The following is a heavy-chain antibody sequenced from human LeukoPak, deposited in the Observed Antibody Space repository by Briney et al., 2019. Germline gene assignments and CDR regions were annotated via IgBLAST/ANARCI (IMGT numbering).Heavy chain of an antibody. CDR1: GFTFSSYS. J-gene: IGHJ5*02. D-gene: IGHD5-18*01. Sequence: GGSLRLSCAASGFTFSSYSVNWVRQAPGKGLEWVSSISSSSSYIYYADSVKGRFNISRDNAKNSLYLQMNSLRAEDAAVYYCARESWSGYSLFDPWGQGTLVTVSS. CDR2: ISSSSSYI. V-gene: IGHV3-21*01. CDR3: ARESWSGYSLFDP.